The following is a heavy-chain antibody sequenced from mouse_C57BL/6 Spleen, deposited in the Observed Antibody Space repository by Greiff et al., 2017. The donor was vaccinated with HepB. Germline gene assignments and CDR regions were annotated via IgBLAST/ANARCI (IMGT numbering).Heavy chain of an antibody. D-gene: IGHD2-2*01. CDR3: ARPPPYGYAAFAY. V-gene: IGHV5-4*03. J-gene: IGHJ3*01. CDR1: GFTFSSYA. CDR2: ISDGGSYT. Sequence: DVKLVESGGGLVKPGGSLKLSCAASGFTFSSYAMSWVRQTPEKRLEWVATISDGGSYTYYPDNVKGRFTISRDNAKNNLYLQMSHLKSEDTAMYYCARPPPYGYAAFAYWGQGTLVTVSA.